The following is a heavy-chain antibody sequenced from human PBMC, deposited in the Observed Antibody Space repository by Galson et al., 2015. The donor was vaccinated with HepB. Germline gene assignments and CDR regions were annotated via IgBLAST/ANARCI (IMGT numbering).Heavy chain of an antibody. Sequence: SVKVSCKASGYAFTSYGISWVRQAPGQGLEWMGWISAYNGNTNYAQKLQGRVTMTTDTSTSTAYMELRSLRSDDTAVYYCARDGWGRRCSSISCSNRWFDPWGQGTLVTVSS. CDR3: ARDGWGRRCSSISCSNRWFDP. D-gene: IGHD2-2*01. J-gene: IGHJ5*02. V-gene: IGHV1-18*04. CDR1: GYAFTSYG. CDR2: ISAYNGNT.